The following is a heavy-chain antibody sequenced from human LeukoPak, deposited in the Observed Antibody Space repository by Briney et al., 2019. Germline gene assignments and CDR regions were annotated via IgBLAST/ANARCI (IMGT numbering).Heavy chain of an antibody. V-gene: IGHV3-33*01. CDR1: GFTFSSYG. CDR2: IWYDGSNK. D-gene: IGHD3-10*01. J-gene: IGHJ4*02. Sequence: SGGSLRLSCAASGFTFSSYGMHWVRQAPGKGLEWVGVIWYDGSNKYYADSVKGRFTISRDNSKNTLYLQMNSLRAEDTAVYYRARDRGVRSDTYYYGSGSRIDYWGQGTLVTVSS. CDR3: ARDRGVRSDTYYYGSGSRIDY.